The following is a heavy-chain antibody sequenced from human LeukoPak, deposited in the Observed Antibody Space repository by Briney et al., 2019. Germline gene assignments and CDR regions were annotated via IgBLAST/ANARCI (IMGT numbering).Heavy chain of an antibody. CDR2: IWYDGSNK. CDR3: ARDLHYGSADY. D-gene: IGHD3-10*01. Sequence: GGSLRVSCAASGYTFSNYAMHWVRQAPGKGLEWVAFIWYDGSNKYYADSVKGRFTISRDSSKNTLYLQMNSLRAEDTAVYYCARDLHYGSADYWGQGTLVTVSS. CDR1: GYTFSNYA. J-gene: IGHJ4*02. V-gene: IGHV3-30*02.